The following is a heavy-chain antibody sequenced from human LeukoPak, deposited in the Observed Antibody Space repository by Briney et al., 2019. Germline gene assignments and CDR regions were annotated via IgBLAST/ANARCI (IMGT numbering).Heavy chain of an antibody. D-gene: IGHD1-14*01. V-gene: IGHV4-38-2*02. Sequence: PSETLSLTCTVSGYSISSGYYWGWIRQPPGKGLEWIGSIYHSGSTYYNPSLKSRVTISVDTSKNQFSLKLSSVTAADTAVYYCARGRIRVSRPPRGGGNFDYWGQGTLVTVSS. CDR1: GYSISSGYY. CDR3: ARGRIRVSRPPRGGGNFDY. J-gene: IGHJ4*02. CDR2: IYHSGST.